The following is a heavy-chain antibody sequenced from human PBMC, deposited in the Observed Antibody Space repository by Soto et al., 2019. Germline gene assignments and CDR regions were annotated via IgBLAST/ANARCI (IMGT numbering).Heavy chain of an antibody. CDR1: GFTFDDYT. J-gene: IGHJ1*01. CDR2: ISWDGGST. CDR3: AKANMGSRWHSYFQR. Sequence: QLVESGGVVVQPGGSLRLSCAASGFTFDDYTMHWVRQAPGKGLEWVSLISWDGGSTYYADSVKGRFTISRDNSKNSLYLQMKSLRTEDTALYYCAKANMGSRWHSYFQRWGQGTLVTVSS. V-gene: IGHV3-43*01. D-gene: IGHD6-13*01.